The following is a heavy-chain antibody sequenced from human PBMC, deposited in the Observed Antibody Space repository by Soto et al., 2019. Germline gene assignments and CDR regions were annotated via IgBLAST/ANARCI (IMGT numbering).Heavy chain of an antibody. CDR2: ISYSGNT. CDR1: GGSISSSGYY. Sequence: QVQLQESGPGLVKPSQTLSLTCTVSGGSISSSGYYWSWIRQHPGQSLEWIGYISYSGNTHYNPSLRSRVIMSLITSKKAFSLKLNSVSAAETAVYYCARVRCGSNSCLRFDYWGQGTLVTVSS. V-gene: IGHV4-31*03. CDR3: ARVRCGSNSCLRFDY. D-gene: IGHD2-2*01. J-gene: IGHJ4*02.